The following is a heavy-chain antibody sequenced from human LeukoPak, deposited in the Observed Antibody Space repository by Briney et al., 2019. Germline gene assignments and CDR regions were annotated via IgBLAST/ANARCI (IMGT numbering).Heavy chain of an antibody. J-gene: IGHJ4*02. CDR3: ARGGDYYASGIDY. CDR2: INPNSGGT. D-gene: IGHD3-10*01. CDR1: GYTFTGYY. Sequence: GASVKVSCKASGYTFTGYYMHWVRQAPGQGLEWMGWINPNSGGTNYAQKFQGWVTMTRDTSFSTAYMDLNWLKSDDTAVYYCARGGDYYASGIDYWGQGTLVTVSS. V-gene: IGHV1-2*04.